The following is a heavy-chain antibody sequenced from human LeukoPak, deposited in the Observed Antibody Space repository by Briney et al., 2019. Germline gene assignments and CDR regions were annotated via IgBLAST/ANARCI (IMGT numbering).Heavy chain of an antibody. J-gene: IGHJ4*02. V-gene: IGHV3-30*03. Sequence: GGSLRLSCAASGFTFSSYGMHWVRQAPGKGLEWGAAISYDGSNKYYADSGKGRFTIFRDNAKNSLYLQMNSLRAEDTAVYYCARDPGITGTVGFNYWGQGTLVTVSS. CDR2: ISYDGSNK. CDR1: GFTFSSYG. D-gene: IGHD1-20*01. CDR3: ARDPGITGTVGFNY.